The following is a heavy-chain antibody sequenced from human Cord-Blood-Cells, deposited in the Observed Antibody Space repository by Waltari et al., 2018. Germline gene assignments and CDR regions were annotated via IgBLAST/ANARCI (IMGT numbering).Heavy chain of an antibody. J-gene: IGHJ4*02. Sequence: QVQLVQSGAEVKKPGASVKVSCKASGYTFTGYYMHWVRQAPGQGLEWMGWINPNRGGTNYAQKFQGWVTMTRDTSISTAYMELSRLRSDDTAVYYCARSSRVDFWSGYYFDYWGQGTLVTVSS. CDR1: GYTFTGYY. V-gene: IGHV1-2*04. D-gene: IGHD3-3*01. CDR3: ARSSRVDFWSGYYFDY. CDR2: INPNRGGT.